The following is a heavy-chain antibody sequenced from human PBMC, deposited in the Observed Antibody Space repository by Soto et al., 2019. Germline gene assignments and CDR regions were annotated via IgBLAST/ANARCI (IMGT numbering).Heavy chain of an antibody. D-gene: IGHD3-9*01. J-gene: IGHJ3*02. CDR3: ASAGATGAFDI. Sequence: VQLVESGGGLVKPGGSLRLSCAASGFTFSSYSMNWVRQAPGKGLEWVSSISSSSSYIYYADSVKGRFTISRDNAKNSLYRQMNSLRAEDTAVYSCASAGATGAFDIWGQGTMVTVSS. CDR1: GFTFSSYS. CDR2: ISSSSSYI. V-gene: IGHV3-21*01.